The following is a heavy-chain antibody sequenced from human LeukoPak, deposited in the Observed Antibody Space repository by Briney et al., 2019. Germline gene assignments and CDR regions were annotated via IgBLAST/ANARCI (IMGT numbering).Heavy chain of an antibody. Sequence: PGGSLRLSCAASGFTFSSYAMSWVRQAPGKGLEWVSAISGSGGSTYYADSVKGRFTISRDNTKNTLYLQMNSLRAEDMEVYYCAKDRSWDSSGYYYARVYNWFDPGVQGTLVTVSS. CDR3: AKDRSWDSSGYYYARVYNWFDP. CDR2: ISGSGGST. V-gene: IGHV3-23*01. D-gene: IGHD3-22*01. J-gene: IGHJ5*02. CDR1: GFTFSSYA.